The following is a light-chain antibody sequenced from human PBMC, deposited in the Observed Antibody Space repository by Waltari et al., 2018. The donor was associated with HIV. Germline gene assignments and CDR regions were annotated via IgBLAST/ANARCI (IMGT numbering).Light chain of an antibody. V-gene: IGLV4-69*01. CDR1: SGHTNYA. CDR3: CSYAGSYTFG. CDR2: LSTNGSH. Sequence: QVVLTQSPSASASLGASVKLTCTLSSGHTNYAIAWHQQQPEKGPRYLMRLSTNGSHTKGDGCPARFSGSSSGAERYLTISSLQSEDEADYYCCSYAGSYTFGFGGGTKLTVL. J-gene: IGLJ3*02.